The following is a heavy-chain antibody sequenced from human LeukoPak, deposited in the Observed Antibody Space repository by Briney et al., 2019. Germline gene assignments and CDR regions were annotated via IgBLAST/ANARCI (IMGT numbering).Heavy chain of an antibody. CDR3: ASSMVY. CDR2: IYSGGST. D-gene: IGHD2-8*01. V-gene: IGHV3-53*01. CDR1: GFADRSNY. J-gene: IGHJ4*02. Sequence: GGSLRLSCAASGFADRSNYMRWVRQAPGKGLEGVSVIYSGGSTYYADSVKGRFTISRDNSKNTLYLQMNSLRAEDTAVYYCASSMVYWGQGTLVTVSS.